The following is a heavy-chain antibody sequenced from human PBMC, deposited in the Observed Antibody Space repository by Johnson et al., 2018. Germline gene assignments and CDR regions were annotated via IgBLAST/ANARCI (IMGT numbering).Heavy chain of an antibody. CDR2: IIPIFGAA. CDR3: ARAAAGSYYYYAYSMDV. D-gene: IGHD6-13*01. Sequence: QVQLVESGAEVKKPGSSVKVSCKTSGGTFSSYAITWVRQAPGQGLEWMGGIIPIFGAANYAQKFQERVTITRDISTSTAYMELSSLRSEDTAVSYCARAAAGSYYYYAYSMDVWGKGTTVTVSS. V-gene: IGHV1-69*06. CDR1: GGTFSSYA. J-gene: IGHJ6*03.